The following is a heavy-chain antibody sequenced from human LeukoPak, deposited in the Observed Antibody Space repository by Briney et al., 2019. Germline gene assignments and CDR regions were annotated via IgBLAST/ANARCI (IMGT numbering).Heavy chain of an antibody. CDR1: GFTFSSNG. D-gene: IGHD3-10*01. CDR2: ISVSGGTT. Sequence: GGSLRHSRAPPGFTFSSNGMSWVRQAPGRGVQWVSGISVSGGTTHYADSVKGRFTISRDNSKHTLYLQMNSLRAEDTALYYCTKGFYDSGSSLSALDHWGQGTLVTVSS. V-gene: IGHV3-23*01. CDR3: TKGFYDSGSSLSALDH. J-gene: IGHJ4*02.